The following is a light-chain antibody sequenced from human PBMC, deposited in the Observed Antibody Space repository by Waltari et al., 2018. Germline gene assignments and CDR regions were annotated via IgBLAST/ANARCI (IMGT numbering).Light chain of an antibody. CDR2: DAS. Sequence: EIVLTQSPATLPLSPGERATLSCGASQGVSSSYLAWYQQKPGLAPRLLIYDASSRATGIPDRFSGNGYGTDFTLTISRLEPEDFAVYYCQQYGSSPITFGQGTRLEIK. CDR1: QGVSSSY. V-gene: IGKV3D-20*01. CDR3: QQYGSSPIT. J-gene: IGKJ5*01.